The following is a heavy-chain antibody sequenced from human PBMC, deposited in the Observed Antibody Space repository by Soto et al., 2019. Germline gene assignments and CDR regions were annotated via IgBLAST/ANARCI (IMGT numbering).Heavy chain of an antibody. CDR1: VGSVSSDN. D-gene: IGHD2-15*01. CDR3: ARGVAECSGGSCFPRGIDN. J-gene: IGHJ4*02. Sequence: SVRISCQDCVGSVSSDNIGCRRQAPGQGLEWMGRIIPILGIANYAQKSQGRVTITADKSTSTAYMELSSLRSEDTAVYYCARGVAECSGGSCFPRGIDNWGQGTLVTVSS. V-gene: IGHV1-69*02. CDR2: IIPILGIA.